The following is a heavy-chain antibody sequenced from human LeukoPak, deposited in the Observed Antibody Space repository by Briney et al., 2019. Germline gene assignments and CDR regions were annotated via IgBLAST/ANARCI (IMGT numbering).Heavy chain of an antibody. CDR3: ARDRGVYYDSSGYYDY. V-gene: IGHV4-59*01. J-gene: IGHJ4*02. D-gene: IGHD3-22*01. CDR1: GGSISSYY. CDR2: IYYSGST. Sequence: PSQTLSLTCTVSGGSISSYYWSWIRQPPGKGLEWIGYIYYSGSTNYNPSLKSRVTISVDTSKNQFSLKLSSVTAADTAVYYCARDRGVYYDSSGYYDYWGQGTLVTVSS.